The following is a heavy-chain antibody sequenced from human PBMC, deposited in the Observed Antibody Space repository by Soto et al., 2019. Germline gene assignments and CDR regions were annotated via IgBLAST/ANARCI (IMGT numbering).Heavy chain of an antibody. CDR3: ARQIYESYTGPNFHYYVDS. J-gene: IGHJ4*02. V-gene: IGHV5-10-1*01. CDR1: GYSFAGYW. CDR2: IDPSDSQT. D-gene: IGHD2-8*02. Sequence: GESLQISCKGSGYSFAGYWITWVRQKPGKGLEWMGRIDPSDSQTYYSPSFRGHVTISATKSITTVFLQWSSLRASDTAMYYCARQIYESYTGPNFHYYVDSWGQGTPVTVSS.